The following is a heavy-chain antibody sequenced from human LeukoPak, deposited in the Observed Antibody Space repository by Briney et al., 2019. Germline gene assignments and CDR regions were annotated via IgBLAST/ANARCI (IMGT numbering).Heavy chain of an antibody. CDR3: ASYLSILEWLL. Sequence: SETLSLTCTVSGGSISSSSYYWGWIRQPPGKGLERIGSIYYSGSTYYNPSLKSRVTISVDTSKNQFSLKLSSVTAADTAVYYCASYLSILEWLLWGQGTLVTVSS. CDR1: GGSISSSSYY. CDR2: IYYSGST. J-gene: IGHJ4*02. V-gene: IGHV4-39*07. D-gene: IGHD3-3*01.